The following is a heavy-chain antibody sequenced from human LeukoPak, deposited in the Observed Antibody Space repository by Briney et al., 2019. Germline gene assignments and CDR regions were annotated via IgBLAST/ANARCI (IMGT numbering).Heavy chain of an antibody. J-gene: IGHJ6*03. CDR2: TIGSI. Sequence: SETLSLTCAVSGASISSHYWSWIRQPPGKGLEWIGYTIGSISDNPSLKSRVAVPVDPSQNQVSLSLTSVTGADTAVYYCARVLAIFGLDTTDFYMDVWGKGSTVTVSS. CDR3: ARVLAIFGLDTTDFYMDV. D-gene: IGHD3/OR15-3a*01. CDR1: GASISSHY. V-gene: IGHV4-59*11.